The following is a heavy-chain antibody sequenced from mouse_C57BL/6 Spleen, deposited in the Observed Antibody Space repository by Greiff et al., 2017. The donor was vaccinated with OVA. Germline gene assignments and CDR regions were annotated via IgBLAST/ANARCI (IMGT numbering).Heavy chain of an antibody. V-gene: IGHV1-80*01. D-gene: IGHD4-1*01. CDR2: IYPGDGDT. CDR3: ARGTGTSYFDY. CDR1: GYAFSSYW. J-gene: IGHJ2*01. Sequence: VQLKESGAELVKPGASVKISCKASGYAFSSYWMNWVKQRPGKGLEWIGQIYPGDGDTNYNGKFKGKATLTADKSSSTAYMQLSSLTSEDSAVYFCARGTGTSYFDYWGQGTTLTVSS.